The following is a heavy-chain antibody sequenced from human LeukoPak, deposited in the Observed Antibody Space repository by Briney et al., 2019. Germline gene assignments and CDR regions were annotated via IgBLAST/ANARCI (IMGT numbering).Heavy chain of an antibody. CDR2: ISYHKKNI. CDR1: GFTFSHFR. D-gene: IGHD3-10*01. Sequence: GGPLRLSCAASGFTFSHFRMHWVRLAPGKGLEWVAVISYHKKNIYYADPVKGRFTIYRDNSKNMLYLQMNSLGVEDTAVYYCAKEPGPGYYFDYCGQGTLVTISS. CDR3: AKEPGPGYYFDY. J-gene: IGHJ4*02. V-gene: IGHV3-30*18.